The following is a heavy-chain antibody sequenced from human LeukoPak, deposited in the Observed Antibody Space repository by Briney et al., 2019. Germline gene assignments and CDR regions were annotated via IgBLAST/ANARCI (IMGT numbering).Heavy chain of an antibody. Sequence: PGESLKISCKGSGYSFTSYWIGWVRQMPGKGLEWMGIIYPGDSDTRYSPSFQGQVTISADKSISTAYLQWSSLKASDTAMYYCARQLYSSGWYGDNAFDIWGQGTMVTVSS. CDR3: ARQLYSSGWYGDNAFDI. V-gene: IGHV5-51*01. J-gene: IGHJ3*02. D-gene: IGHD6-19*01. CDR2: IYPGDSDT. CDR1: GYSFTSYW.